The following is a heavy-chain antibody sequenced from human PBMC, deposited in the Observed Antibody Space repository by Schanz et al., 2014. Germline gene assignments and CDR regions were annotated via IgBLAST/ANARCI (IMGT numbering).Heavy chain of an antibody. Sequence: QVQLVQSGPEVKKPGSSVKVSCKASGGTFSSYAFSWVRQSPGQGLEWMGKIIPTLGMENYAQQFQGRVTITADISTSTAYMDLSSLRSDDPAVYYCARDIQYHYDTSGPVGAFDIWGQGTVVTVSS. J-gene: IGHJ3*02. CDR3: ARDIQYHYDTSGPVGAFDI. V-gene: IGHV1-69*04. CDR1: GGTFSSYA. D-gene: IGHD3-22*01. CDR2: IIPTLGME.